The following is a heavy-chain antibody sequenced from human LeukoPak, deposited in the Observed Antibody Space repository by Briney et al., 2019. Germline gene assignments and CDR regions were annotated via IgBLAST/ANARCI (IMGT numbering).Heavy chain of an antibody. CDR1: GYSFTSYW. CDR2: IYPGDSDT. V-gene: IGHV5-51*01. Sequence: GEALMIFCKGAGYSFTSYWIGWGRQMPGKGLEWMGIIYPGDSDTRYSPSFQGQVTTPADKSISTAYLQWSSLKASDTAMYYCARRISDAFDIWGQGTMVSVSS. D-gene: IGHD3-10*01. J-gene: IGHJ3*02. CDR3: ARRISDAFDI.